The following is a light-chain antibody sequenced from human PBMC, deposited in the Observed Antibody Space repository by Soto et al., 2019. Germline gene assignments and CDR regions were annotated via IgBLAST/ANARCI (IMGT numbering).Light chain of an antibody. CDR3: QQYKDYTYT. Sequence: DIQMTQSPSTLSASVGDRVTITCRASQSISSWLAWYQQKPGKAPKLLIYDASSLESGVPSRFSGSGSVTEFTLAIASLQPDDFATYYCQQYKDYTYTFGQGTKVDIK. CDR2: DAS. V-gene: IGKV1-5*01. CDR1: QSISSW. J-gene: IGKJ1*01.